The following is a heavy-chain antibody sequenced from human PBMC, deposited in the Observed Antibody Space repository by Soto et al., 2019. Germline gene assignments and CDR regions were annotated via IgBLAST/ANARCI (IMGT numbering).Heavy chain of an antibody. CDR3: ASLVWEVGATFDY. CDR2: IYYSGST. V-gene: IGHV4-31*03. D-gene: IGHD1-26*01. Sequence: SETLSLTCTVSGGSISSGGYYGSWIRQHPGKGLEWIGYIYYSGSTYYNPSLKSRVTISVDTSKNQFSLKLSSVTAADTAVYYCASLVWEVGATFDYWGQGTLVTVSS. CDR1: GGSISSGGYY. J-gene: IGHJ4*02.